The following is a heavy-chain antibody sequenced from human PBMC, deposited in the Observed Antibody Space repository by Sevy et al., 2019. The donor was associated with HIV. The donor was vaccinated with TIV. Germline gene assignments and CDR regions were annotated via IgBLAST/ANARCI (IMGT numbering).Heavy chain of an antibody. CDR1: GFTFSNYA. CDR3: AREANLRFLEWLLGY. CDR2: ISYDGSNK. Sequence: GGSLRLSCAATGFTFSNYAMHWVRQAPGKGMEWVAVISYDGSNKYYADSVKGRFTISRDNSKNTLYLQMNSLRAEDTAVYYCAREANLRFLEWLLGYWGQGTLVTVSS. D-gene: IGHD3-3*01. V-gene: IGHV3-30*19. J-gene: IGHJ4*02.